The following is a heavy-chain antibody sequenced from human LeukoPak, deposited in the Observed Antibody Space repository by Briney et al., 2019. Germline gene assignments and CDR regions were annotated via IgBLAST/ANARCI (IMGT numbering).Heavy chain of an antibody. V-gene: IGHV4-59*01. CDR3: ARDGITMVRGVIYYYYGMDV. CDR1: GGSISSYY. Sequence: SGTLSLTCTVSGGSISSYYWTWLRQPPGKGLEGIGNVYYCGSSSGSTNYNPSLKSRVTISVDTSKNQFSLKLSSVTAADTALYYCARDGITMVRGVIYYYYGMDVWGQGTTVTVSS. J-gene: IGHJ6*02. D-gene: IGHD3-10*01. CDR2: VYYCGSSSGST.